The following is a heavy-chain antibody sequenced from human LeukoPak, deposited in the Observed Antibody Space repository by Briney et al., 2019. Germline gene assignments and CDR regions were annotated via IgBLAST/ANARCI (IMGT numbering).Heavy chain of an antibody. J-gene: IGHJ4*02. V-gene: IGHV3-74*01. CDR1: GFTFSNYW. D-gene: IGHD1-26*01. CDR3: ARDKVVGPTIFDY. Sequence: GGSLRLSCAASGFTFSNYWMHWVRHAPGKGLVWVSRINSDGINTSYADSVKGRFTISRDNAKNTLNLQMNSLRAEDTAVYYCARDKVVGPTIFDYWGQGTLVTVSS. CDR2: INSDGINT.